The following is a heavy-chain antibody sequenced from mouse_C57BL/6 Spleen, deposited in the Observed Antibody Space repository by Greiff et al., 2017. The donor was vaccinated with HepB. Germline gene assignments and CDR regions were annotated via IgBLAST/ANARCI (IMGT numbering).Heavy chain of an antibody. V-gene: IGHV1-74*01. J-gene: IGHJ4*01. D-gene: IGHD1-1*01. CDR3: AISSSTVVAPYYAMDY. CDR1: GYTFTSYW. Sequence: QVQLKQSGAELVKPGASVKVSCKASGYTFTSYWMHWVKQRPGQGLEWIGRIHPSDSDTNYNQKFKGKTTLTVDKSSSTAYMQLSNLTSEDSAVYDGAISSSTVVAPYYAMDYWGQGTSVTVSS. CDR2: IHPSDSDT.